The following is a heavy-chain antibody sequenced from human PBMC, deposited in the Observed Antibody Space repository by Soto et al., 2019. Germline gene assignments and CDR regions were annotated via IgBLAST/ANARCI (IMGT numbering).Heavy chain of an antibody. V-gene: IGHV4-31*03. CDR3: ARCSIAAAGPVGCTWFGP. CDR1: GGSISSGGYH. CDR2: IYYSGST. D-gene: IGHD6-13*01. Sequence: PSETLSLTCTVSGGSISSGGYHWSWIRQHPGKGLEWIGYIYYSGSTYYNPSLKSRVTISVDTSKNQFSLKLSSVTAADTAVYYCARCSIAAAGPVGCTWFGPWGQGTLVTVSS. J-gene: IGHJ5*02.